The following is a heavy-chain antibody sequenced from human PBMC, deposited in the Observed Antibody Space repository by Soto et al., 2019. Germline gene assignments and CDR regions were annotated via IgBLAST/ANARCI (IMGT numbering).Heavy chain of an antibody. J-gene: IGHJ6*03. V-gene: IGHV1-2*04. CDR3: ARGYCSGTSCYAANYYYYMDV. Sequence: GPSVKVSCKASGYTFTVYYIHWVRQAPGQGLEWTGWINPKSGGTHYAQNFQGWVTMARDTSISTAYMELSRLKSDDTAVYYCARGYCSGTSCYAANYYYYMDVWGTGTTVTVSS. CDR2: INPKSGGT. CDR1: GYTFTVYY. D-gene: IGHD2-2*01.